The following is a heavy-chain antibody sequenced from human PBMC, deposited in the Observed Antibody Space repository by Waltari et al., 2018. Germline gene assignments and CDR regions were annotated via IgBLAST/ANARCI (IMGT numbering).Heavy chain of an antibody. J-gene: IGHJ5*02. D-gene: IGHD3-16*02. V-gene: IGHV4-34*01. CDR1: GGSFRGYY. CDR3: ARRDYDYVWGSYRWRWFDP. CDR2: INHSGST. Sequence: QVQLQQWGAGLLKPSETLSLTCAVYGGSFRGYYWSWIRQPPGKGLEWIGEINHSGSTNYNPSLKSRVTISVDTSKNQFSLKLSSVTAADTAVYYCARRDYDYVWGSYRWRWFDPWGQGTLVTVSS.